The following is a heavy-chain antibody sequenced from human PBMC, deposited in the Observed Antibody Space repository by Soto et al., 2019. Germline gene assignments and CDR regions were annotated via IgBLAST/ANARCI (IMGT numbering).Heavy chain of an antibody. CDR1: GFTFSNYG. CDR2: IWYDGSNK. Sequence: PGGSLRLSCAASGFTFSNYGMHWVRQAPGKGPEWVAVIWYDGSNKWYADSVKGRFTISRDNSKNTLYLQMDSLRAGDTGMYYCASTSWIQLWFPNDYWGQGPLVTVSS. V-gene: IGHV3-30*19. CDR3: ASTSWIQLWFPNDY. J-gene: IGHJ4*02. D-gene: IGHD5-18*01.